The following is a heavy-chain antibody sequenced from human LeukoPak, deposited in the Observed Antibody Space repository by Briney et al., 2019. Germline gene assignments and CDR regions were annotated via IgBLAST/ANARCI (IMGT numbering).Heavy chain of an antibody. CDR2: ISTNSRTI. J-gene: IGHJ4*03. V-gene: IGHV3-48*01. CDR1: GFPFSRYS. CDR3: TTYFDTTGYFEEAYDT. D-gene: IGHD3-22*01. Sequence: PGGSLRLSCAPSGFPFSRYSMNWVRQSPGKGLEWVAYISTNSRTIYSGDSVKGRFSISRDNDRSLLYLQMENLRVEDTAVYYCTTYFDTTGYFEEAYDTWGQGTLVTVSA.